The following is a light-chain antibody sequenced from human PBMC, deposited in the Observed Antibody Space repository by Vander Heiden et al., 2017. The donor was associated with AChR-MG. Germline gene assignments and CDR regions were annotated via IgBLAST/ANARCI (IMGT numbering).Light chain of an antibody. V-gene: IGLV3-19*01. CDR3: HSRDITVNHLVI. CDR1: SHRGFH. J-gene: IGLJ2*01. Sequence: SSDLTQDPAASVAFGQTVRITTGGDSHRGFHASWYQQKPGQAPVLVLQVKNNRPSGIPDRFSGSRSGNTASLTITGAQAEDEADYYYHSRDITVNHLVIFGGGTKLTVL. CDR2: VKN.